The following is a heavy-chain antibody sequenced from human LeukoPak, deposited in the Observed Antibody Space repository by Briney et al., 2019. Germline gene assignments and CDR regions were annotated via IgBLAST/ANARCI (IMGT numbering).Heavy chain of an antibody. D-gene: IGHD6-13*01. CDR2: IYYSVST. V-gene: IGHV4-39*07. CDR1: GASISSTNNF. J-gene: IGHJ6*03. Sequence: SETLSLTCTVSGASISSTNNFWGWIRQTPGKGLEWIATIYYSVSTYYNPSLKSRLSISVDTSKNQFSLKLNSVTPEDTAVYFCARDDQQLVRRLGGTTGYYYYYYMDVWGKGTTVTVSS. CDR3: ARDDQQLVRRLGGTTGYYYYYYMDV.